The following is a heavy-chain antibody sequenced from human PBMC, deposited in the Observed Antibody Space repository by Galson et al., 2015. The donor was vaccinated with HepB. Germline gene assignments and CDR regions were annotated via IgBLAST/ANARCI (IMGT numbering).Heavy chain of an antibody. Sequence: SCKASRYTFTGYYMHWVRQAPEQGLEWMGRINPNSGDTNYAQKFQGRVTMTRDMSISTAYMELSRLRSDDTAVYYCASKDSSGWAPFDYWGQGTLVTVSS. J-gene: IGHJ4*02. V-gene: IGHV1-2*06. D-gene: IGHD6-19*01. CDR1: RYTFTGYY. CDR2: INPNSGDT. CDR3: ASKDSSGWAPFDY.